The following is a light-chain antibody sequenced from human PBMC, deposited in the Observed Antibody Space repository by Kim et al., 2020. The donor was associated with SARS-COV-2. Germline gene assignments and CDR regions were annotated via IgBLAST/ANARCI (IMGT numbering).Light chain of an antibody. CDR2: GAS. CDR3: QQYGSSPRNT. CDR1: QSVSSY. V-gene: IGKV3-20*01. Sequence: EIVLTQSPATLSLSPGERATLSCRASQSVSSYLAWYQQKPGQAPRLLIYGASSRATGIPDRFSGSGSGTDFTLTISRLEPEDFAVYYCQQYGSSPRNTFGQGTKLEI. J-gene: IGKJ2*01.